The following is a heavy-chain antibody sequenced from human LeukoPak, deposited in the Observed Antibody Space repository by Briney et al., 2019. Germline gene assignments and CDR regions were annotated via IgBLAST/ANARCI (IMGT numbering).Heavy chain of an antibody. CDR3: ARDGGIAAAGTYYYYYGMDV. V-gene: IGHV4-59*01. CDR1: GGSISSYY. J-gene: IGHJ6*02. D-gene: IGHD6-13*01. CDR2: IYYSGST. Sequence: SETLSLTCTVSGGSISSYYWSWIRQPPGKGLEWIGCIYYSGSTNYNPSLKSRVTISVDTSKNQFSLKLSSVTAAGTAVYYCARDGGIAAAGTYYYYYGMDVWGQGTTVTVSS.